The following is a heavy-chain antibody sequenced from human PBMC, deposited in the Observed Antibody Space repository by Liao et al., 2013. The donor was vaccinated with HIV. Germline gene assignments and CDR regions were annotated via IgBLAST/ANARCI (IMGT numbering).Heavy chain of an antibody. D-gene: IGHD4-17*01. CDR1: GGSITTYY. J-gene: IGHJ3*02. V-gene: IGHV4-4*07. Sequence: QVQLQESGPGLVKPSETLSLTCTVSGGSITTYYWTWIRQSAGKRLEWIGRVHTSGGTNYNPSLKRPLTMSVDTSKNQFSLKLSSVTAADTAVYYCARAALYGDYGRIEAFDIWGQGTMVTVSS. CDR3: ARAALYGDYGRIEAFDI. CDR2: VHTSGGT.